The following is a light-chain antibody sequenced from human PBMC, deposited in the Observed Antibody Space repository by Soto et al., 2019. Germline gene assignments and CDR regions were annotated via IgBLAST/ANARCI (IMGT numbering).Light chain of an antibody. CDR2: ATS. CDR1: QRISSY. Sequence: DIQMTQSPSSLSASVGDRVTITCRASQRISSYLNWYQQKPGKAPKVLIYATSSLQSGVPSRFSGSGSATDFTLTISSLQPEDFATYYCQQSYSIPQTFGQGTKVEIK. CDR3: QQSYSIPQT. V-gene: IGKV1-39*01. J-gene: IGKJ1*01.